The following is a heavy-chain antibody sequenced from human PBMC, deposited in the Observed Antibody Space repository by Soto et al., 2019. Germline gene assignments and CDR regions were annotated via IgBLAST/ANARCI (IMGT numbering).Heavy chain of an antibody. V-gene: IGHV3-33*01. CDR1: GFTFSSYG. CDR3: ARGLWDSSGYSWFDP. D-gene: IGHD3-22*01. Sequence: ESGGGVVQPGRSLRLSCAASGFTFSSYGMHWVRQAPGKGLEWVAVIWYDGSNKYYADSVKGRFTISRDNSKNTLYLQMNSLRAEDTAVYYCARGLWDSSGYSWFDPWGQGTLVTVSS. CDR2: IWYDGSNK. J-gene: IGHJ5*02.